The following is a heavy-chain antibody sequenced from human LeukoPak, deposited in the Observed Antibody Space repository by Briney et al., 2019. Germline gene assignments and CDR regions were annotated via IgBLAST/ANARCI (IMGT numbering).Heavy chain of an antibody. D-gene: IGHD3-10*01. CDR3: ARDGPGYFDY. V-gene: IGHV1-69*13. Sequence: SVKVSCKAPGGTFSSYAISWVRQAPGQGLEWMGGIIPIFGTANYAQKFQGRVTITADESTSTAYMELSSLRSEDTAMYYCARDGPGYFDYWGQGTLVTVSS. J-gene: IGHJ4*02. CDR1: GGTFSSYA. CDR2: IIPIFGTA.